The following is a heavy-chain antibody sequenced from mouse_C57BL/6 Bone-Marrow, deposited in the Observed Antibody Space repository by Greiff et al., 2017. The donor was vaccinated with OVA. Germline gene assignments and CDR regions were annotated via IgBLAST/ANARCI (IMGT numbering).Heavy chain of an antibody. CDR1: GFTFSSYA. V-gene: IGHV5-9-1*02. J-gene: IGHJ3*01. Sequence: EVQLQQSGEGLVKPGGSLKLSCAASGFTFSSYAMSWVRQTPEKRLEWVAYISSGGDYIYYADTVKGRFTISRDNARNTLYLQMSSLKSEDTAMYYCTRPYDYDPFAYWGQGTLVTVSA. D-gene: IGHD2-4*01. CDR3: TRPYDYDPFAY. CDR2: ISSGGDYI.